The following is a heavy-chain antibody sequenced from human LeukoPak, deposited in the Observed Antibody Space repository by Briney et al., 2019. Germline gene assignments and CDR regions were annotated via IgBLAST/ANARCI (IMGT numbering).Heavy chain of an antibody. J-gene: IGHJ4*02. V-gene: IGHV4-38-2*02. CDR3: AREVDYCSSTSCYIDY. CDR2: IYHSGST. Sequence: ASETLSLTCTVSGYSISSGYYWGWIRQPPGKGLEWIGSIYHSGSTYYNPSLKSRVTISVDTSKNQFSLKLSSVTAADTAVYYCAREVDYCSSTSCYIDYWGQGTLVTVSS. D-gene: IGHD2-2*02. CDR1: GYSISSGYY.